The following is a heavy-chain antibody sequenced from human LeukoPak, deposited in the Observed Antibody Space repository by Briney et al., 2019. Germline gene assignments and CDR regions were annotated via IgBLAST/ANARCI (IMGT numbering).Heavy chain of an antibody. D-gene: IGHD3-10*02. V-gene: IGHV3-48*04. CDR1: GFTFSSYS. Sequence: AGGSLRLSCAASGFTFSSYSMNWVRQAPGKGLEWVSYISSSGSTIYYADSVKGRFTISRDNAKNSLYPQMNSLRAEDTAVYYCAELGITMIGGVWGKGTTVTISS. CDR3: AELGITMIGGV. CDR2: ISSSGSTI. J-gene: IGHJ6*04.